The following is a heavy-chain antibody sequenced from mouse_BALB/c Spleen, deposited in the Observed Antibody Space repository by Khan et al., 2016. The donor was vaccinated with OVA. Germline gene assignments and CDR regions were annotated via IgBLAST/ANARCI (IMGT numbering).Heavy chain of an antibody. CDR1: GFTFSSFG. Sequence: EVELVESGGGLVQPGGSRKLSCAASGFTFSSFGMHWVRQAPEKGLEWVAYISSDSSTIYYADTVKGRFTISRDNPKNTLFLHITSLRSDDTAMYYCTRSVYYGYYFDYWGQGTTLTVSS. CDR3: TRSVYYGYYFDY. J-gene: IGHJ2*01. V-gene: IGHV5-17*02. CDR2: ISSDSSTI. D-gene: IGHD1-1*01.